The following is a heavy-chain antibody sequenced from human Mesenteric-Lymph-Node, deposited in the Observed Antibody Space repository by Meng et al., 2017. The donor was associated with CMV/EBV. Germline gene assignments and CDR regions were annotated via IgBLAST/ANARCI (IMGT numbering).Heavy chain of an antibody. Sequence: ASVKVSCKASGYTFTGYYMHWVRQAPGQGLEWMGWINPNSGGTNYAQKFQGRVTMTRDTSINTAYMELSSLRSEDTAVYYCARPRYCSSTSCYRASDAFDIWGQGTMVTVSS. CDR3: ARPRYCSSTSCYRASDAFDI. D-gene: IGHD2-2*02. V-gene: IGHV1-2*02. J-gene: IGHJ3*02. CDR1: GYTFTGYY. CDR2: INPNSGGT.